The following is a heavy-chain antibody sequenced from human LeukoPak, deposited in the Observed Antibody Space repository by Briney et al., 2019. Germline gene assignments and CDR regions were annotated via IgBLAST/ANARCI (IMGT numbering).Heavy chain of an antibody. V-gene: IGHV1-2*02. CDR3: ARGVVVAATLLFDY. D-gene: IGHD2-15*01. Sequence: ASVKVSCKASGYTFTGYYMHWVPQAPGQGLEWMGWINPNSGGTNYAQKFQGRVTMTRDTSISTAYMELSRLRSDDTAVYYCARGVVVAATLLFDYWGQGTLVTVSS. J-gene: IGHJ4*02. CDR2: INPNSGGT. CDR1: GYTFTGYY.